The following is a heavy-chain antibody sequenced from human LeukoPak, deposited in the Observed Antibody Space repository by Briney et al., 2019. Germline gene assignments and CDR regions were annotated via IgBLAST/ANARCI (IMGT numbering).Heavy chain of an antibody. V-gene: IGHV3-73*01. CDR3: TRVVGGYDWNEAFDI. CDR2: IRSKGNNYAT. J-gene: IGHJ3*02. Sequence: GGSLRLSCAASGFTFSGAAMHWVRQASGKGLDWVGRIRSKGNNYATAYAASVKGRFTISRDDSKNTAYLQMNSLRIEDTAMYYCTRVVGGYDWNEAFDIWGQGTMVTVSS. CDR1: GFTFSGAA. D-gene: IGHD5-12*01.